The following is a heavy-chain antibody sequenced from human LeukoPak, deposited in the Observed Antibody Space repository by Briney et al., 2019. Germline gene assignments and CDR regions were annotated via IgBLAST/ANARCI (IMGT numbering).Heavy chain of an antibody. J-gene: IGHJ5*02. D-gene: IGHD2-2*01. CDR3: ARDLVPAATSYWFDP. V-gene: IGHV4-59*01. CDR2: IYYSGST. CDR1: GGSISSYY. Sequence: SETLSLTCTVSGGSISSYYWSWIRQPPGKGLEWIGYIYYSGSTNYNPPLKSRVTISVDTSKNQFSLKPSSVTAADTAVYYCARDLVPAATSYWFDPWGQGTLVTVSS.